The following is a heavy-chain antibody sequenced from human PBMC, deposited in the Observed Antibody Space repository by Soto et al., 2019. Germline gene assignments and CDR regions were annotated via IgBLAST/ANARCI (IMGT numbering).Heavy chain of an antibody. CDR1: GFTFSSYA. CDR2: ISGSGGST. J-gene: IGHJ4*02. D-gene: IGHD3-10*01. Sequence: GGSLRLSCAASGFTFSSYAMSWVRQAPGKGLEWVSAISGSGGSTYYADSVKGRFTISRDNSKNTLYLQMNSLRAEDTAVYYCAKAPYGSGSLQTHFDYWGQGTLVTVSS. V-gene: IGHV3-23*01. CDR3: AKAPYGSGSLQTHFDY.